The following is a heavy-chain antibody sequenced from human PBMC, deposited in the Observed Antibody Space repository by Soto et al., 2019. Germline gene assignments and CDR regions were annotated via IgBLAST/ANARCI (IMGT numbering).Heavy chain of an antibody. V-gene: IGHV3-33*01. CDR1: GFTFSSYG. J-gene: IGHJ4*02. D-gene: IGHD6-25*01. Sequence: PGGSLRLSCAASGFTFSSYGMHWVRQAPGKGLEWVAVIWYDGSNKYYADSVKGRFTISRDNSKNTLYLQMNSLRAEDTAVYYCAREDSSAGQVGYWGQGTLVTVSS. CDR3: AREDSSAGQVGY. CDR2: IWYDGSNK.